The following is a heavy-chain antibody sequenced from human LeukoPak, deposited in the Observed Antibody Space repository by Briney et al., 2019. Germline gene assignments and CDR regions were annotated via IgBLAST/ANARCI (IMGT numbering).Heavy chain of an antibody. D-gene: IGHD3-10*02. CDR1: GFTFSDYY. Sequence: GGSLRLSCAASGFTFSDYYMSWIRQAPGKALEWVSYVSSGSSTIYYADSVKGRFTISRDNAKNSLYLQMNSLRAEDTAVYYCAELGITMIGGVWGKGTTATISS. J-gene: IGHJ6*04. V-gene: IGHV3-11*04. CDR3: AELGITMIGGV. CDR2: VSSGSSTI.